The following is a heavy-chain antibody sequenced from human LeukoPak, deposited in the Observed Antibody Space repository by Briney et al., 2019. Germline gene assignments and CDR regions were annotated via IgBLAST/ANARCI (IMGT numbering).Heavy chain of an antibody. D-gene: IGHD2-8*01. CDR1: GGSISSYY. CDR2: IYTSGST. CDR3: ARDYSSNDVCRQIDY. Sequence: SETLSLTCTVSGGSISSYYWSWIRQPAGKGLEWIGRIYTSGSTNYNPSLKSRVTMSVDTSKNQFSLKLSSVTAADTAVYYCARDYSSNDVCRQIDYWGQGTLVTVSS. V-gene: IGHV4-4*07. J-gene: IGHJ4*02.